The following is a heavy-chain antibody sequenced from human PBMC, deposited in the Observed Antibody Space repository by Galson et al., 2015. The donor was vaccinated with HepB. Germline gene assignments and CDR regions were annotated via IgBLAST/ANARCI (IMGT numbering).Heavy chain of an antibody. CDR2: IIPIFGTA. Sequence: SVKVSCKASGGTFSSYAISWVRQAPGQGLEWMGGIIPIFGTANYAQKFQGRVTITADESTSTAYMELSSLGSDDTAEYYCARDWGFGSGSYYVFWGQGTLVTVSS. CDR1: GGTFSSYA. V-gene: IGHV1-69*13. D-gene: IGHD3-10*01. CDR3: ARDWGFGSGSYYVF. J-gene: IGHJ4*02.